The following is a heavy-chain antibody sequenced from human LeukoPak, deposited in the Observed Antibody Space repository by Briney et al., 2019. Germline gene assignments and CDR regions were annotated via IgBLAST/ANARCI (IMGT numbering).Heavy chain of an antibody. J-gene: IGHJ6*02. V-gene: IGHV4-59*01. D-gene: IGHD3-10*01. CDR2: IYYSGHT. CDR3: ARAQLGSGFALDV. Sequence: KTSETLSLTCTVSGGSISTYYWSWVRQSPGTGLEWIAYIYYSGHTNSNPSLKSRVTISVDTSKNQFSLKLSSVTDADTAVYYCARAQLGSGFALDVWGRGTTVTVSS. CDR1: GGSISTYY.